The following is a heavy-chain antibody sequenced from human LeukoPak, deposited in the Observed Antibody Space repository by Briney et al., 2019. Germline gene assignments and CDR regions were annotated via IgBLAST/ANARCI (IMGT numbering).Heavy chain of an antibody. CDR3: ARHDRVSYYYGSGGGFDY. J-gene: IGHJ4*02. CDR1: GGSFSGYY. CDR2: INHSGST. V-gene: IGHV4-34*01. Sequence: SETLSLTCAVYGGSFSGYYWSWIRQPPGKGLEWIGEINHSGSTNYNPSLKSRVTISVDTSKNQFSLKLSSVTAADTAVYYCARHDRVSYYYGSGGGFDYWGQGTLVTVSS. D-gene: IGHD3-10*01.